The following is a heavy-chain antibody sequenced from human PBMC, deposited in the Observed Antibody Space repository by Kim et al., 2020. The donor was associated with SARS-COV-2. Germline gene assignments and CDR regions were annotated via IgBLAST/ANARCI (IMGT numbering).Heavy chain of an antibody. Sequence: GGSLRLSCTASGFSFGDYAMSWVRQAPGKGLEWVGFIRRKGYGGTTEYAASVKGRFTISRDDSKSIAYLQMNSLKTEDTAMYYCTRDGSERPPNDDWGQGTLVTVSS. J-gene: IGHJ4*02. D-gene: IGHD3-10*01. V-gene: IGHV3-49*04. CDR1: GFSFGDYA. CDR3: TRDGSERPPNDD. CDR2: IRRKGYGGTT.